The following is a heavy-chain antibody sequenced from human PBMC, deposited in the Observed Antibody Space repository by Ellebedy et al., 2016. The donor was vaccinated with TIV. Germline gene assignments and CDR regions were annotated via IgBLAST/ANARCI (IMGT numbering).Heavy chain of an antibody. J-gene: IGHJ4*02. Sequence: GESLKISCAASGFTFSSYSMHRVRQAPGKGLEWVSYFISRNSSITYADSVKGRFTISRDKAKNSLYLGMNSLRAEDTAVYYCARDPMIWIFDYWGQGTLVTVSS. CDR3: ARDPMIWIFDY. CDR1: GFTFSSYS. CDR2: FISRNSSI. V-gene: IGHV3-48*01. D-gene: IGHD3-22*01.